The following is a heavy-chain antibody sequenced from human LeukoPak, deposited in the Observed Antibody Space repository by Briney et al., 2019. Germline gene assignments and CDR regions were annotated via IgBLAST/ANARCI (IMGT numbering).Heavy chain of an antibody. J-gene: IGHJ4*02. D-gene: IGHD3-22*01. Sequence: SSETLSLTCTVSGGSISSSSYYWGWLRQPPGQGLEWIGSIYYSGSTYYNPSLKSRVTISVDTSKNQFSLKLSSVTAADTAVYYCARSGDFDYYDRNYYFDYWGQGTLVTVSS. CDR2: IYYSGST. V-gene: IGHV4-39*07. CDR3: ARSGDFDYYDRNYYFDY. CDR1: GGSISSSSYY.